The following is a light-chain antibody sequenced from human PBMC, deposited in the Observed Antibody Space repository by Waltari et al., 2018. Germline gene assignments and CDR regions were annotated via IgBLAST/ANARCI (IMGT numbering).Light chain of an antibody. CDR1: QNVLFSVNNKNY. Sequence: DIVMTQSPDSLAVSLGERATIDCQSSQNVLFSVNNKNYLARYQQKSGQPPKLLFYWASTRESGVPDRVSASGSGTSFTLTISSLRAEGVAVYYCQQYYRTPATFGQGTKVEIK. V-gene: IGKV4-1*01. J-gene: IGKJ1*01. CDR3: QQYYRTPAT. CDR2: WAS.